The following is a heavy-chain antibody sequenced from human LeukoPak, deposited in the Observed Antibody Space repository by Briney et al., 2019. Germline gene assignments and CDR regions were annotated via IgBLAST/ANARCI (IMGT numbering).Heavy chain of an antibody. Sequence: GGSLTLSCAPSGLTFSSYAMSWVRQAPGKGLEWVSAISGSGGSTYYADSVKGRFTISRDNSKNTLYLQMNSLRAEDTAGYYCAEQPGRSSWSAFDYWGQGTLVTVSS. V-gene: IGHV3-23*01. CDR3: AEQPGRSSWSAFDY. CDR2: ISGSGGST. D-gene: IGHD6-13*01. CDR1: GLTFSSYA. J-gene: IGHJ4*02.